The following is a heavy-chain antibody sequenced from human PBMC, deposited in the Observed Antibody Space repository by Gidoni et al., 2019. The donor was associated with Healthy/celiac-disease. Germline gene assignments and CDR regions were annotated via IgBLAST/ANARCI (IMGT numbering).Heavy chain of an antibody. J-gene: IGHJ5*02. Sequence: QVQLQESGPGLVQPSQNLSLTCTVSGGSISSGDYYWSWIRQPPGKGLEWIGYIYYSGSTYYNPSLKSRVTISVDTSKNQFSLKLSSVTAADTAVYYCARDGGDIVVPHGIDPWGQGTLVTVSS. CDR3: ARDGGDIVVPHGIDP. CDR2: IYYSGST. CDR1: GGSISSGDYY. D-gene: IGHD2-2*01. V-gene: IGHV4-30-4*01.